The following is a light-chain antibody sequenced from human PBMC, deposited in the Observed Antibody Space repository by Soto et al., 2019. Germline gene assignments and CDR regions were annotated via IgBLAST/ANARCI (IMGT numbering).Light chain of an antibody. CDR2: DAS. CDR1: QSASSY. Sequence: EIVLTQSPATLSLSPGERATLSCRASQSASSYLAWYQQKPGQAPRLLIYDASNRATGIPARFSGSGSGTDFTITISSLEPEDFAVYYCQQRSNWPLLTSGGGTKVEIK. J-gene: IGKJ4*01. CDR3: QQRSNWPLLT. V-gene: IGKV3-11*01.